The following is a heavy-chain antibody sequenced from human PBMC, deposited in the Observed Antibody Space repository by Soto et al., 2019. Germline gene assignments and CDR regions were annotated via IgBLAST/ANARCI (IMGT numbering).Heavy chain of an antibody. D-gene: IGHD4-4*01. Sequence: GGSLRLSCAASGFTFSSYGMHWVRQAPGKGLEWVAVISYDGSNKYYGDSVKGRFTISRDNSKNTLYLQMNSLRAEDTAVYYCAKPLYSNSHPYDYWGQGTLVTVSS. J-gene: IGHJ4*02. CDR2: ISYDGSNK. V-gene: IGHV3-30*18. CDR3: AKPLYSNSHPYDY. CDR1: GFTFSSYG.